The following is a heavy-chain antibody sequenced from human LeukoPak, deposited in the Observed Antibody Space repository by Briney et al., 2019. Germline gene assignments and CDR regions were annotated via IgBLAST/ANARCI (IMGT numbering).Heavy chain of an antibody. V-gene: IGHV3-30*18. Sequence: GGSLRLSCAASGFTFSSYAMSWVRQAPGKGLEWVAVISYDGSNKYYADSVKGRFTISRDNSKNTLYLQMNSLRAEDTAVYYCAKGRLAAAGSAEYFQHWGQGTLVTVSS. CDR3: AKGRLAAAGSAEYFQH. CDR2: ISYDGSNK. D-gene: IGHD6-13*01. CDR1: GFTFSSYA. J-gene: IGHJ1*01.